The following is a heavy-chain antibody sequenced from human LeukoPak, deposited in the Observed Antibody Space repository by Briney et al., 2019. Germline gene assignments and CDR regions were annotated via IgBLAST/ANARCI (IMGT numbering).Heavy chain of an antibody. V-gene: IGHV4-34*01. Sequence: SETLSLTCAVYGGSFSGYYWSWIRQPPGKGLEWIGEINHSGSTNYNPSLKSRVTISVDTSKNQFSLKLSSVTAADTAVYYCARTGGDCGGDCYSFDYWGQGTLVTVSS. D-gene: IGHD2-21*02. J-gene: IGHJ4*02. CDR2: INHSGST. CDR1: GGSFSGYY. CDR3: ARTGGDCGGDCYSFDY.